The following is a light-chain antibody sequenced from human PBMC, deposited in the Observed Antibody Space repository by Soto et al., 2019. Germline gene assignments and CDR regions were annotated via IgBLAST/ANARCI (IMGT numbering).Light chain of an antibody. CDR1: QSVTSY. CDR2: DAY. Sequence: EIVLTQSPATLSLSPVERATLSCRASQSVTSYLAWYQQRPGQAPRLLINDAYRRATGIKARFSGSGSGADFTLTISSLEPEDFAVYYCQQRSSWSITFGHGTRLEI. J-gene: IGKJ5*01. CDR3: QQRSSWSIT. V-gene: IGKV3-11*01.